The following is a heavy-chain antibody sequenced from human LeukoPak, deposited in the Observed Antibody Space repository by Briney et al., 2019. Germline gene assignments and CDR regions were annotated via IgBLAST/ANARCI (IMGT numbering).Heavy chain of an antibody. CDR1: GYTFTSYG. J-gene: IGHJ6*03. CDR2: ISAYNGNT. Sequence: ASVKVSCKASGYTFTSYGISWVRQAPGQGLEWMGWISAYNGNTNYAQRLQGRVTMTTDTSTSTAYMELRSLRSDDTAVYYCARTSITIFGVAHMDVWGKGTTVTVSS. CDR3: ARTSITIFGVAHMDV. D-gene: IGHD3-3*01. V-gene: IGHV1-18*01.